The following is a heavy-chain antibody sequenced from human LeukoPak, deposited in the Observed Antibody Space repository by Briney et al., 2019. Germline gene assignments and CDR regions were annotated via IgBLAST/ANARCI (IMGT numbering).Heavy chain of an antibody. CDR3: AKRIQSAMATGY. J-gene: IGHJ4*02. Sequence: GGSLRLSCAASGFTFSSYAMHWVRQAPGKGLEWVAVISYDGSNKYYADSVKGRFTISRDNSKNTLYLQMNSLRAEDTAVYYCAKRIQSAMATGYWGQGTLVTVFS. CDR1: GFTFSSYA. CDR2: ISYDGSNK. D-gene: IGHD5-18*01. V-gene: IGHV3-30*04.